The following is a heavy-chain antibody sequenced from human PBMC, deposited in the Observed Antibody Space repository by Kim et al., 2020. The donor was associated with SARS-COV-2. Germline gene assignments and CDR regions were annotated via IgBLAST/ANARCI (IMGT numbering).Heavy chain of an antibody. J-gene: IGHJ3*02. Sequence: YSVDSVKGRLSVSRDNSKTTLFLHMTSLRVEDTAIYYCAKSRLRGFAFDIWGQGTMVTVSS. V-gene: IGHV3-23*01. D-gene: IGHD3-16*01. CDR3: AKSRLRGFAFDI.